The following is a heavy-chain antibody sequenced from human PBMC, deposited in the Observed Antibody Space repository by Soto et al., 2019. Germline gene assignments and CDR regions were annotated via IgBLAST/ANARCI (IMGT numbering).Heavy chain of an antibody. J-gene: IGHJ6*03. D-gene: IGHD2-2*01. Sequence: PSETLSLTCTVSGGSISSGGYYRSWIRQHPGKGLEWIGYIYYSGSTYYNPSLKSRVTISVDTSKNQFSLKLSSVTAADTAVYYCARVTNNPYCSSTSCYLALGVYYYMDVWGKGTTVTVSS. CDR1: GGSISSGGYY. CDR3: ARVTNNPYCSSTSCYLALGVYYYMDV. CDR2: IYYSGST. V-gene: IGHV4-31*03.